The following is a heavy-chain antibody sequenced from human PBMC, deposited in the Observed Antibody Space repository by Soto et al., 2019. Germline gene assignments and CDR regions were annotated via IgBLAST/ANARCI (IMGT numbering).Heavy chain of an antibody. J-gene: IGHJ3*02. CDR3: ARGSFLLDAKDDDAFDI. Sequence: GGSLRLSCAASGFTFSSYGMHWVRQAPGKGLEWVAVIWYDGSNKYYADSVKGRFTISRDNSKNTLYLQMNSLRAEDTAVYYCARGSFLLDAKDDDAFDIWGQGTMVTVSS. CDR2: IWYDGSNK. D-gene: IGHD2-15*01. CDR1: GFTFSSYG. V-gene: IGHV3-33*01.